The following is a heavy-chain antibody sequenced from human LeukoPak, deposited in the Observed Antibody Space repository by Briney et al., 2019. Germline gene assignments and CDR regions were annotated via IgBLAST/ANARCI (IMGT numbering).Heavy chain of an antibody. CDR3: AKDPRGGYSNGYSFDY. Sequence: GASVKVSCKASGGTFSSYAISWVRQAPGQGLEWMGGIIPIFGTANYAQKFQGRVTITADESTSTAYMELSSLRAEDTAVYYCAKDPRGGYSNGYSFDYWGQGTLVTVSS. CDR2: IIPIFGTA. CDR1: GGTFSSYA. D-gene: IGHD5-18*01. J-gene: IGHJ4*02. V-gene: IGHV1-69*13.